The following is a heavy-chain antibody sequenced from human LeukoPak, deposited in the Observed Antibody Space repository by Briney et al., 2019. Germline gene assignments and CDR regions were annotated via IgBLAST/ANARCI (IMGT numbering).Heavy chain of an antibody. CDR2: IIYSGNT. Sequence: SETLSLTCTVSAGSISSYYWSWIRHPPGGGREWSGYIIYSGNTNTNTSLTSRVTVSVATSKNQFTLNLRSITAGAAAASNCARGKRDSSGWYGYFDYWGQGTLVTVSS. V-gene: IGHV4-59*01. J-gene: IGHJ4*02. D-gene: IGHD6-19*01. CDR3: ARGKRDSSGWYGYFDY. CDR1: AGSISSYY.